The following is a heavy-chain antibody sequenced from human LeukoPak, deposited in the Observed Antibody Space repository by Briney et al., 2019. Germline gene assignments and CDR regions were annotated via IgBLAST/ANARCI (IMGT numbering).Heavy chain of an antibody. CDR3: ARGRADGLLDF. CDR1: GFIFRSYE. Sequence: GGSLRLSCTASGFIFRSYEMNWVRQAPGQGLEWISPISSIKTTIDYADSVKGRFTISRDDAKNSLYLQMNSLRVDDTATYYCARGRADGLLDFWGQGTLVTVSS. J-gene: IGHJ4*02. V-gene: IGHV3-48*03. D-gene: IGHD2-8*01. CDR2: ISSIKTTI.